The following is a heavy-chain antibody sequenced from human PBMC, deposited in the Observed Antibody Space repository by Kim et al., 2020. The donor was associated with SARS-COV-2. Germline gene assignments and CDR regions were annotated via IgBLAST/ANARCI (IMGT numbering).Heavy chain of an antibody. CDR2: IYYSGST. V-gene: IGHV4-59*11. D-gene: IGHD3-22*01. CDR3: ARGAARDSSAYSSPYWYF. Sequence: SETLSLTCTVSGGSISNHYWSWIRQPPGKGLEWIGYIYYSGSTNYNPSLESRVIISIDTSKNQFSLQLSSVTAADTAVYYCARGAARDSSAYSSPYWYF. CDR1: GGSISNHY. J-gene: IGHJ2*01.